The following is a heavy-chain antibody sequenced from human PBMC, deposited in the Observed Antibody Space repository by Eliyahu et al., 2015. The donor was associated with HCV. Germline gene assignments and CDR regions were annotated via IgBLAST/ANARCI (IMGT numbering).Heavy chain of an antibody. D-gene: IGHD3-9*01. CDR2: IYYSGST. Sequence: QVQLQESGPGLVKPSETLSLTCTVSGGXISSXSWSWIRQPPGKGLEWIGYIYYSGSTNYNPSLKSRVTISVDTSKNQFSLKLSSVTAADTAVYYCARGSWYYDILTGYFYFDYWGQGTLVTVSS. CDR3: ARGSWYYDILTGYFYFDY. J-gene: IGHJ4*02. V-gene: IGHV4-59*01. CDR1: GGXISSXS.